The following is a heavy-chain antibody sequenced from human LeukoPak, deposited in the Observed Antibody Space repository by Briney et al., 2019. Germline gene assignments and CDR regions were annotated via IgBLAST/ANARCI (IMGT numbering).Heavy chain of an antibody. CDR2: VSDSGRA. J-gene: IGHJ4*02. Sequence: SETLSLTRTISGGSISGYYWTWIRQPAGKGLEWIGRVSDSGRAYYNPSLESRVTISLDTSNSQFSLKVTSVTAADTAVYYCARGRDMTPLAAYYSFVNWGQGTLVSVSS. CDR1: GGSISGYY. V-gene: IGHV4-4*07. D-gene: IGHD2-15*01. CDR3: ARGRDMTPLAAYYSFVN.